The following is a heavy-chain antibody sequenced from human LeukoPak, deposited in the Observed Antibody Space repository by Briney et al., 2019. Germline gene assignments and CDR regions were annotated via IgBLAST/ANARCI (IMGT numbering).Heavy chain of an antibody. CDR3: ATSRSTINQFDY. CDR1: GYTFTGYY. Sequence: ASVKVSCKASGYTFTGYYMHWVRQAPGQGLEWMGWINPNSGGTNYAQKFQGRVTMTRDTSISTAYMELSRLRSDDTAVYYCATSRSTINQFDYWGQGTLVTVSS. D-gene: IGHD5/OR15-5a*01. V-gene: IGHV1-2*02. J-gene: IGHJ4*02. CDR2: INPNSGGT.